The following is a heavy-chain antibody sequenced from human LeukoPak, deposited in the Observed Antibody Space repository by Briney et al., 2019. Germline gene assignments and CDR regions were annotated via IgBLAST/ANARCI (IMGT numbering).Heavy chain of an antibody. V-gene: IGHV3-74*01. Sequence: GGSLRLSCVASGFTLSTHWMHWVRHAPGKGLVWVSRINGDGTTASYADSVKGRFTISRVNAKSTLYLEMDSLRAEDTAIYYCARRWYTGTYYYFDLWGQGTLVTVSS. CDR1: GFTLSTHW. J-gene: IGHJ4*02. CDR2: INGDGTTA. D-gene: IGHD1-26*01. CDR3: ARRWYTGTYYYFDL.